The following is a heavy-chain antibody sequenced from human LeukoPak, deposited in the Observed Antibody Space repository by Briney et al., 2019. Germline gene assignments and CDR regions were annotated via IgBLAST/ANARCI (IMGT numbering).Heavy chain of an antibody. CDR2: IFTTGST. V-gene: IGHV4-4*07. J-gene: IGHJ4*02. CDR1: GGPISYFY. Sequence: PSETLSLTCTVSGGPISYFYWSWIRQSAGKGLEWIGRIFTTGSTNYNPSLKSRVTMSVDRSKNQFSLRLSSATAADTAVYYCARGRDSSGYEYYFDYWGQGTLVTVSS. CDR3: ARGRDSSGYEYYFDY. D-gene: IGHD3-22*01.